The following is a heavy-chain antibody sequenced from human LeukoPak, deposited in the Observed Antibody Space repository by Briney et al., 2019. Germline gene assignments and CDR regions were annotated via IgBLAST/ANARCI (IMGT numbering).Heavy chain of an antibody. CDR2: INPSGGST. CDR1: GYAFTSYY. D-gene: IGHD3-10*01. Sequence: ASVKVSCKASGYAFTSYYMHWVRQAPGQGLKWMGIINPSGGSTSYAQKFQGRVTMTRDTSTSTVYMELSSLRSEDTAVYYCAVVRGVTDFDYWGQGTLVTVSS. CDR3: AVVRGVTDFDY. J-gene: IGHJ4*02. V-gene: IGHV1-46*01.